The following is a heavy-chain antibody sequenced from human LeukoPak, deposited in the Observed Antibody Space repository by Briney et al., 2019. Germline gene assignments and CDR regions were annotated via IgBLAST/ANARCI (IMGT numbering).Heavy chain of an antibody. D-gene: IGHD5-24*01. Sequence: ASVKVSCKASGYTFTGYYMHWVRQAPGQGLEWMGWINPNSGGTNYAQKFQGRVTMTRDTSISTAYMELSRLRSDDTAVYYCARLRDGYNRYYYYYYMDVWGKGTTVTISS. J-gene: IGHJ6*03. CDR3: ARLRDGYNRYYYYYYMDV. CDR2: INPNSGGT. CDR1: GYTFTGYY. V-gene: IGHV1-2*02.